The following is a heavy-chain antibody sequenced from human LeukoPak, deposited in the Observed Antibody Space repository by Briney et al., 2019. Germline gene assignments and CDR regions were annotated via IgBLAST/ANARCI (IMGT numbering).Heavy chain of an antibody. CDR3: ARVVKLGYIRPQTVTAFDI. CDR2: IIPIFGTA. D-gene: IGHD4-17*01. V-gene: IGHV1-69*13. J-gene: IGHJ3*02. CDR1: GGTFSSYA. Sequence: GASVKVSCKASGGTFSSYAISWVRQAPGQGLEWMGGIIPIFGTANYAQKFQGRVTITADESTSTAYMELSSLRSEDTAVYYCARVVKLGYIRPQTVTAFDIWGQGTMVTVSS.